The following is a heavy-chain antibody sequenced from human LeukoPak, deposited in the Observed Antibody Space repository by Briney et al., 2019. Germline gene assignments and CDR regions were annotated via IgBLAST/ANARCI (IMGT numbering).Heavy chain of an antibody. V-gene: IGHV4-59*08. D-gene: IGHD1-14*01. CDR1: GGSISSYY. J-gene: IGHJ3*02. CDR3: ARHNNGAFDI. Sequence: PSETLSLTCTVSGGSISSYYWSWVRQPPGKGLEWIGFIYYSGSTNYNPSLKSRVTISVDTSKNQFSLKLSSVTAADTAVYYCARHNNGAFDIWAQGTMVTVSS. CDR2: IYYSGST.